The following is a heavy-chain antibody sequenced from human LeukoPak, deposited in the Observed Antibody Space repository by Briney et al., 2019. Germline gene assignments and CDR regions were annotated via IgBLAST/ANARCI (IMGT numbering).Heavy chain of an antibody. J-gene: IGHJ5*02. CDR1: GGTFSSYA. Sequence: EASVKVSCKASGGTFSSYAISWVRQAPGQGLEWMGGIIPIFGTANYAQKFQGRVTITADESTSTAYMELSSLRSEDTAVYYCARATEGEFMQNNWFDPWGQGTLVTVSS. CDR2: IIPIFGTA. CDR3: ARATEGEFMQNNWFDP. V-gene: IGHV1-69*13. D-gene: IGHD5-12*01.